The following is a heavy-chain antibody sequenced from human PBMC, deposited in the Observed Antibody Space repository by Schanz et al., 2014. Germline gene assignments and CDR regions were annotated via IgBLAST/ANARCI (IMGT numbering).Heavy chain of an antibody. CDR3: ARDRGYCSGGSCLTFDY. V-gene: IGHV3-23*01. J-gene: IGHJ4*02. D-gene: IGHD2-15*01. Sequence: EVQLLESGGGLVQPGGSLRLSCAASGFTFGSYGMSWVRQGPGKGLEWVSALSGSGGSTYYADSVKGRFTISRDNSKNTLYLQMNTLRAEDTAVYYWARDRGYCSGGSCLTFDYWGQGTLVTVSS. CDR1: GFTFGSYG. CDR2: LSGSGGST.